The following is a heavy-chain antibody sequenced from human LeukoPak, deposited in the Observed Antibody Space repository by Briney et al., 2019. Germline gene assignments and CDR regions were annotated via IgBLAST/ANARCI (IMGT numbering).Heavy chain of an antibody. D-gene: IGHD1-26*01. Sequence: GGSLRLSCVASGFTFSSFNMNWVRHAPGKGLEWVSYIDSTSSAMFYADSVKGRFTISRDNAKNSLYLQMNSLRDEDTAVYYCARDLISGHYTFDYWGQGTLVTVSS. CDR1: GFTFSSFN. J-gene: IGHJ4*02. CDR3: ARDLISGHYTFDY. V-gene: IGHV3-48*02. CDR2: IDSTSSAM.